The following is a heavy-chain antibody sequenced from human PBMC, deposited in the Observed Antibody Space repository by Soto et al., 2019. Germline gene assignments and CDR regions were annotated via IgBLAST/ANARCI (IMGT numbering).Heavy chain of an antibody. J-gene: IGHJ4*02. Sequence: EVQLLESGGGLVQPGGSLRLSCAASGFTFRNYAITWVRQAPGKGLEWVSTIRASGDSTYYADSVKGRITISRDNSKNTVYLQMHTLEAEDTAVYFCAKGGYTSYYDYWGQGILVTVSS. D-gene: IGHD5-18*01. V-gene: IGHV3-23*01. CDR1: GFTFRNYA. CDR3: AKGGYTSYYDY. CDR2: IRASGDST.